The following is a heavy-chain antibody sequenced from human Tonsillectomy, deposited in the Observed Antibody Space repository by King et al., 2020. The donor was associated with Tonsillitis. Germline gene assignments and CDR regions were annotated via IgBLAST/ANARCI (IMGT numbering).Heavy chain of an antibody. CDR2: ISSDGRIK. CDR1: GFTFSSYA. CDR3: ARGGDNYGYSYFDF. D-gene: IGHD5-18*01. J-gene: IGHJ4*02. Sequence: VQLVESGGGVVQPGRSLRLSCAASGFTFSSYAMHWVRQAPGNGLEWVAVISSDGRIKYYADSVKGRFTISRDNSKNTLYLQTNSLRTEETTFYYCARGGDNYGYSYFDFWGQGILVTVSS. V-gene: IGHV3-30*01.